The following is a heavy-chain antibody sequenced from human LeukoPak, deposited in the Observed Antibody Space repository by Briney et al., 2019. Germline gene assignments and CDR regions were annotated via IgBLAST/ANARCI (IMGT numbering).Heavy chain of an antibody. CDR2: IRYDGSNK. CDR1: GFTFSSYS. D-gene: IGHD6-19*01. V-gene: IGHV3-30*02. J-gene: IGHJ4*02. Sequence: GGSLRLSCAASGFTFSSYSMNWVRQAPGKGLEWVAFIRYDGSNKYYADSVKGRFTISRDNSKNTLYLQMNSLRAEDTAVYYCARYPAIAVTRGHWGQGTLVTVSS. CDR3: ARYPAIAVTRGH.